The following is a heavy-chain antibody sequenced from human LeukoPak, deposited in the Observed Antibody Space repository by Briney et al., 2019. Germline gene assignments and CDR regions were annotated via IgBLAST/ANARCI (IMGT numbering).Heavy chain of an antibody. CDR1: GFTSSSYG. CDR2: IWYDGSNK. V-gene: IGHV3-33*01. J-gene: IGHJ4*02. Sequence: GGSLRLSCAASGFTSSSYGMHWVRQAPGKGLEWVAVIWYDGSNKYYADSVKGRFTISRDNSKNTLYLQMNSLRAEDTAVYYCARDIAAAGTQGDYWGQGTLVTVSS. CDR3: ARDIAAAGTQGDY. D-gene: IGHD6-13*01.